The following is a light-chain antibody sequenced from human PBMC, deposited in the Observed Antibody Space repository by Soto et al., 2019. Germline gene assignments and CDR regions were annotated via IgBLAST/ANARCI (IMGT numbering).Light chain of an antibody. CDR1: QSVSTN. Sequence: EIMLTKSPGTVSLYPGERASPSCRAIQSVSTNYLAWYQQKPGQAPRLLIYGASTRATGIPARFSGSGSGTEFTLIISSLQSEDFAVYYCQPYNNWPPWTFGQGTKVDI. V-gene: IGKV3-15*01. CDR2: GAS. J-gene: IGKJ1*01. CDR3: QPYNNWPPWT.